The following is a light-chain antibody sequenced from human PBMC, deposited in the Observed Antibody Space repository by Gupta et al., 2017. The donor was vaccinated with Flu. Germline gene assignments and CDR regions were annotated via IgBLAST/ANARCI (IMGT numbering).Light chain of an antibody. V-gene: IGKV1-17*01. CDR2: TAS. CDR1: QEIRND. Sequence: PSSLSASVGDRVTITCRASQEIRNDLAWYQQKPGNAPKRLIYTASSVQSGVPSRFSGSGSGTEFVLTITSLQPEEFAIYYCLHQNNSPWTFGQGTKVDIK. CDR3: LHQNNSPWT. J-gene: IGKJ1*01.